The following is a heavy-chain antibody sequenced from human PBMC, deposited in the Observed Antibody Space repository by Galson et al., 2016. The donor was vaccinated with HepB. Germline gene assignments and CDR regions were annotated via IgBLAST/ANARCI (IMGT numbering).Heavy chain of an antibody. CDR1: GLSVSDAW. CDR3: TTWDWGLDC. D-gene: IGHD3/OR15-3a*01. CDR2: IRNKRDGGTA. J-gene: IGHJ4*02. V-gene: IGHV3-15*05. Sequence: SLRLSCAVSGLSVSDAWMTWVRQAPGKGLEWVGNIRNKRDGGTADYGAPVKGRFTISRDDSKSTLYLQMSSLKTDDTAVYFCTTWDWGLDCWGQGTLVTVSS.